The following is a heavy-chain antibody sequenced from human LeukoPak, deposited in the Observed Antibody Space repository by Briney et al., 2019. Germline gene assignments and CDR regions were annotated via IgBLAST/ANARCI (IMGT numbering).Heavy chain of an antibody. CDR1: GGTFSSYA. J-gene: IGHJ4*02. D-gene: IGHD4-17*01. CDR3: ARGDYGTLYGDYAQDY. V-gene: IGHV1-69*05. Sequence: GASVKVSCKASGGTFSSYAISWVRQAPGQGLEWMGRIIPIFGTATYAQKFQGRVTITTDESTSTAYMELSSLRSEDTAVYYCARGDYGTLYGDYAQDYWGQGTLVTVSS. CDR2: IIPIFGTA.